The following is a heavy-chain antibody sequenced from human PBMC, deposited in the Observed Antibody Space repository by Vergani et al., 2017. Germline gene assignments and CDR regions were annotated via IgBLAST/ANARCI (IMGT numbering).Heavy chain of an antibody. CDR1: GYTFTGYY. D-gene: IGHD1-26*01. V-gene: IGHV1-2*06. CDR3: ARVGAKAQPWGGWFDP. Sequence: QVQLVQSGAEVKKPGASVKVSCKASGYTFTGYYMHWVRQAPGQGLEWMGRINPNSGGTNYAQKFQGRFTMTRDTSISTAYMELSRLRSDDTAVYYCARVGAKAQPWGGWFDPWGQGTLVTVSS. J-gene: IGHJ5*02. CDR2: INPNSGGT.